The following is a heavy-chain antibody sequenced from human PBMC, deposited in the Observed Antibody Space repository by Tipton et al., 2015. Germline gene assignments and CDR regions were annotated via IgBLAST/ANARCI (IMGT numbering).Heavy chain of an antibody. V-gene: IGHV4-61*01. CDR2: ISKNGTT. J-gene: IGHJ3*01. Sequence: TLSLTCNVSGASVSTDPYFWTWVRQPPGKGLEWVGFISKNGTTNYNPSLKSRATISVDTSKNQFSLRLSSVTAADTAAYYCVRDFLYSGFYALDLWGQGTMVTVSS. CDR1: GASVSTDPYF. CDR3: VRDFLYSGFYALDL. D-gene: IGHD5-12*01.